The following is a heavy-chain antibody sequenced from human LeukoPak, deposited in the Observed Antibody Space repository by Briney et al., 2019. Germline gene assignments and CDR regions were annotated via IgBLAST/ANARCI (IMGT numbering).Heavy chain of an antibody. V-gene: IGHV3-48*01. J-gene: IGHJ5*02. Sequence: PGGSLRLSCVASGFTFSGHWMSWVRQAPGKGLEWVSYISSSSSTIYYADSVKGRFTISRDNAKNSLYLQMNSLRAEDTAVYYCARALRYFDWLSTSPEYNWFDPWGQGTLVTVSS. CDR3: ARALRYFDWLSTSPEYNWFDP. CDR1: GFTFSGHW. CDR2: ISSSSSTI. D-gene: IGHD3-9*01.